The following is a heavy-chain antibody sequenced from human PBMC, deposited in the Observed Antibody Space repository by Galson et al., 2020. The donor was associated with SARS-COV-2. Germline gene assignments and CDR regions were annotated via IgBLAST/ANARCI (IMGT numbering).Heavy chain of an antibody. V-gene: IGHV3-30*01. CDR3: ARARDVEYCSGGYCYSVRVRLPGY. CDR2: TSHDGNME. D-gene: IGHD2-15*01. J-gene: IGHJ4*02. Sequence: GGSLRLSCTASGFTFSRYAMHWVRQAPGKGLEWVAVTSHDGNMEYYADSVKGRFTISRDNSQNTLFLHMKSLRADDTAVYYCARARDVEYCSGGYCYSVRVRLPGYWGQGTLVTVSS. CDR1: GFTFSRYA.